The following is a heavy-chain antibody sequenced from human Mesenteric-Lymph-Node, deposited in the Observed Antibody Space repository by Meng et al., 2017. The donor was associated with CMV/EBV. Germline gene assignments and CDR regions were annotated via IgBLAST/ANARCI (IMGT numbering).Heavy chain of an antibody. CDR2: IYYRGST. J-gene: IGHJ3*02. Sequence: SETLSLTCTVSGDSTGSGSYYWGWIRQPPGKGLEWIGTIYYRGSTYYNPSLKSRVTMSVDTSKNQFSLKLSSVTAADTAVYYCARVSGGDIVVVPAAVTDIWGQGTMVTVSS. CDR3: ARVSGGDIVVVPAAVTDI. CDR1: GDSTGSGSYY. D-gene: IGHD2-2*01. V-gene: IGHV4-39*07.